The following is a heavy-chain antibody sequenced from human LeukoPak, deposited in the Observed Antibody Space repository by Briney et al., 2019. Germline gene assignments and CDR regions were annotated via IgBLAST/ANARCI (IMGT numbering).Heavy chain of an antibody. D-gene: IGHD3-3*01. CDR1: GFTFDDYA. Sequence: GSLRLSCAASGFTFDDYAMHWVRQAPGKGLVWVSRINSDGSSTSYAESVKGRFTISRDNAKNTLYLQMNSLRAEDTAVYYCARGFSGDWYFDLWGRGTLVTVSS. J-gene: IGHJ2*01. CDR2: INSDGSST. V-gene: IGHV3-74*01. CDR3: ARGFSGDWYFDL.